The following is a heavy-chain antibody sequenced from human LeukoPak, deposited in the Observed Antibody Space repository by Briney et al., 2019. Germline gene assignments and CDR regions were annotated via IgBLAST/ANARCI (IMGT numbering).Heavy chain of an antibody. D-gene: IGHD3-22*01. CDR2: ISSSGSTI. CDR1: GFTFSSYE. V-gene: IGHV3-48*03. Sequence: GGSLRLSCAASGFTFSSYEMNWVRQAPGKGLEWVSYISSSGSTIYYADSVKGRFTISRDNAKNSLYLQMNSLRAEDTAVYYCARVYYDSSGYYGGYYYYYMDVWGKGTTATISS. J-gene: IGHJ6*03. CDR3: ARVYYDSSGYYGGYYYYYMDV.